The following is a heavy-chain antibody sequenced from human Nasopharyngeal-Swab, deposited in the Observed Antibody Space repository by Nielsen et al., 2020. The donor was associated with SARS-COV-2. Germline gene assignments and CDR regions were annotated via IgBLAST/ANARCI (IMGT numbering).Heavy chain of an antibody. D-gene: IGHD3-3*01. J-gene: IGHJ6*02. V-gene: IGHV3-21*01. CDR2: ISSSSSYI. Sequence: VRQAPGKGLEWVSSISSSSSYIYYADSVKGRFTISRDNAKNSLYLQMNSLRAEDTAVYYCARDGLDYDFWSAYFMDVWLQGPTFPFSS. CDR3: ARDGLDYDFWSAYFMDV.